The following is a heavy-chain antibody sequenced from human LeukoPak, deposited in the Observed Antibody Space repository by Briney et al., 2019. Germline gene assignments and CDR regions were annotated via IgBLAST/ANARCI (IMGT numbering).Heavy chain of an antibody. D-gene: IGHD5-18*01. V-gene: IGHV1-46*01. CDR1: GYTFTRYF. CDR2: INPSGGST. CDR3: ARDSYGYGGAFDI. Sequence: GASVKVSCKASGYTFTRYFMHWVRQAPGQGFEWMGIINPSGGSTNYAQKFLGRVTMTRDTSTSTVYMEMSSLRSEDTAVYYCARDSYGYGGAFDIWGQGTMVTVSS. J-gene: IGHJ3*02.